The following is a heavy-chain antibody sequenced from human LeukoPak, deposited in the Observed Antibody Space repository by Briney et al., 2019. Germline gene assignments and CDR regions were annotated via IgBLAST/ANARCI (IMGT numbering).Heavy chain of an antibody. Sequence: SETLSLTCTVSGGSISSGSYYWGWLRQPPGKGLAWIGSIYYSGSTYYTPSPKSRVTISVDTSKNQFSLKLSSVTAADTAVYYCARRGIYSGSYYRFDYWGQGTLVTVSS. CDR3: ARRGIYSGSYYRFDY. V-gene: IGHV4-39*01. CDR1: GGSISSGSYY. CDR2: IYYSGST. J-gene: IGHJ4*02. D-gene: IGHD1-26*01.